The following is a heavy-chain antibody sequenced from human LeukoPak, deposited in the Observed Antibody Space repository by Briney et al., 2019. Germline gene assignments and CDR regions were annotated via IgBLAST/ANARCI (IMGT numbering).Heavy chain of an antibody. J-gene: IGHJ4*02. D-gene: IGHD1-7*01. CDR2: MNPNSGNT. CDR1: GYTFTSYD. V-gene: IGHV1-8*01. CDR3: ARTNWNYVEIDY. Sequence: GASVKVSCKASGYTFTSYDINWVRQATGQGLEWMGWMNPNSGNTGNAQKFQGRVTMTRNTSISTAYMELSSLRSEDTAVYYCARTNWNYVEIDYWGQGTLVTVSS.